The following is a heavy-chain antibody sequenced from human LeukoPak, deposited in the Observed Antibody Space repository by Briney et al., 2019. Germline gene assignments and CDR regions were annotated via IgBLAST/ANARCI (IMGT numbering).Heavy chain of an antibody. CDR2: IKQDGSEK. CDR1: RFTFSSYW. Sequence: PGGSLRLSCAASRFTFSSYWMSWVRQAPGKGLEWVANIKQDGSEKYYVDSVKGRFTISRDNAKNSLYLQMNSLRAEDTAVYYCAKALTDSSGYYSGYWGQGTLVTVSS. V-gene: IGHV3-7*01. CDR3: AKALTDSSGYYSGY. D-gene: IGHD3-22*01. J-gene: IGHJ4*02.